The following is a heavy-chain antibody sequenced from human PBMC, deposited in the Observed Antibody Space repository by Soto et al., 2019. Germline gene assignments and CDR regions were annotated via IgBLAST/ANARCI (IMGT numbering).Heavy chain of an antibody. CDR3: ARELTGNYYYDGMDV. J-gene: IGHJ6*02. V-gene: IGHV3-30-3*01. Sequence: QVQLVESGGGVVQPGRSLRLSCAASGFTFSSYAMHWVRQAPGQGLEWVAVISYDGSNKYYADSVKGRFTISRDNSKNTLYLQMNSLRAEDTAVYYCARELTGNYYYDGMDVWGQGTTVTVSS. D-gene: IGHD1-20*01. CDR2: ISYDGSNK. CDR1: GFTFSSYA.